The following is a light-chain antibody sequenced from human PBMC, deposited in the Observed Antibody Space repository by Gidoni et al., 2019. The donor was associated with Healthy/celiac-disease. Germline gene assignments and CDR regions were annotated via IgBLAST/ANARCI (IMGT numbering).Light chain of an antibody. J-gene: IGKJ4*02. Sequence: DIQMTQSPSTLSASVGDRVTITCRASQSISSWLAWYQQKPGKAPKLLIYHAFSLESGVPSRFSGSGSGTEFTLTISSLQPDDFATYYCQQYNSYSTTFXGXTKVEIK. CDR2: HAF. CDR1: QSISSW. V-gene: IGKV1-5*03. CDR3: QQYNSYSTT.